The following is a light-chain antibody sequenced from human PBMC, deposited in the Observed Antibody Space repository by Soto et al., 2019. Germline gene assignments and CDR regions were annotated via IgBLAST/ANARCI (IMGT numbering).Light chain of an antibody. V-gene: IGLV1-47*01. CDR2: RNN. Sequence: QAVVTKPPSASGTPGQRVTISCSGSSSNIGSNYVYWYQQLPGTAPKLLIYRNNQRPSGVPDRFSGSKSGTSASLAISGLRSEDEADYYCAAWDDSLSGSWVFGGGTKLTVL. CDR3: AAWDDSLSGSWV. J-gene: IGLJ3*02. CDR1: SSNIGSNY.